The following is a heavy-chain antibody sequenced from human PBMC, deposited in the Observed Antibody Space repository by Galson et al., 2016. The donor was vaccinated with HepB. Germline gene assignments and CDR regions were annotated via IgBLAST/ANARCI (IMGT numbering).Heavy chain of an antibody. J-gene: IGHJ6*02. Sequence: SLRLCCAACEFTFSPYGMHWVRQAPGQGLEWVALIWQARGNKYYADSVKGRFTISKDNPKNTLYLQMNSLRDEDTAVYFCARVLFGSGSYWCLDVWGQGTTVTVSS. D-gene: IGHD3-10*01. CDR2: IWQARGNK. V-gene: IGHV3-33*01. CDR1: EFTFSPYG. CDR3: ARVLFGSGSYWCLDV.